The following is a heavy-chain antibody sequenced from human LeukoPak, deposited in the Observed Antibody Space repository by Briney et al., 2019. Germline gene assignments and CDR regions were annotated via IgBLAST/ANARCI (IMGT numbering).Heavy chain of an antibody. Sequence: GVSLQISCKGSGYSFTTYWIGWVRQMSAKRLEMIGIIYPADSDTRSSPPFQGQVTISADKSIRTAYLQWSSLNASDTAIYYCARHLVNSGYDRGPFDYWGQGTLVTVSS. CDR2: IYPADSDT. J-gene: IGHJ4*02. V-gene: IGHV5-51*01. CDR1: GYSFTTYW. CDR3: ARHLVNSGYDRGPFDY. D-gene: IGHD5-12*01.